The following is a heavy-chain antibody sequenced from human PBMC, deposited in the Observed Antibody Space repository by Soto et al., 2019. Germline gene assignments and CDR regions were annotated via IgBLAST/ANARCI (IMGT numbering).Heavy chain of an antibody. J-gene: IGHJ4*02. CDR2: IYWDDSK. V-gene: IGHV2-5*02. Sequence: KESGPTLVTPTQTLTLTCTFSGFSLTTDRVGVGWIRQPPGEALEWLAVIYWDDSKTYRPSLESRLTITKDTSKTQVALAMTNMDSLDTATYYCAHAYGGRSLYWGQGTLVTVSS. CDR3: AHAYGGRSLY. CDR1: GFSLTTDRVG. D-gene: IGHD1-26*01.